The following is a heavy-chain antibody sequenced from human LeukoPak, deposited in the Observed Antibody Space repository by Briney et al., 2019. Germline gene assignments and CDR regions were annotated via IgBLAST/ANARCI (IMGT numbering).Heavy chain of an antibody. J-gene: IGHJ4*02. Sequence: GGSLRLSCAASGFTFDDYAMHWVRQAPGKGLEWVSGISWNSGSIGYADSVKGRFTISRDNAKNSLYLQMNSLRAEDTALYYCAKDARQIAAAGKVFDYWGQGTLVTVSS. CDR2: ISWNSGSI. CDR3: AKDARQIAAAGKVFDY. V-gene: IGHV3-9*01. D-gene: IGHD6-13*01. CDR1: GFTFDDYA.